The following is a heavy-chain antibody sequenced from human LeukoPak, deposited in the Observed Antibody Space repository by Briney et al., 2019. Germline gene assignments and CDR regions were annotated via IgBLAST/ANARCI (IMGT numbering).Heavy chain of an antibody. CDR1: GFTFSSYS. CDR2: ISSSSSTI. Sequence: GGSLRLSCAASGFTFSSYSMNWVRQAPGKGLEGVSYISSSSSTIYYADSVKGRFTISRDNAKNSLYLQMNSLRAEDTAVYYCARDLSIYSYGYHFDYWGQGTLVTVSS. J-gene: IGHJ4*02. D-gene: IGHD5-18*01. V-gene: IGHV3-48*01. CDR3: ARDLSIYSYGYHFDY.